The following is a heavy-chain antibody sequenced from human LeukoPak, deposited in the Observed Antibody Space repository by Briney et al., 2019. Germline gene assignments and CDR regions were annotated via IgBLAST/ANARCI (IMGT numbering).Heavy chain of an antibody. Sequence: GASVKVSCKASGGTFSSYAISWVRQAPGQGLEWMGGIIPIFGTANYAQKFQGRVAITADKSTSTAYMELSSLRSEDTAVYYCARDYYDSSGYYGAYAFDIWGQGTMVTVSS. CDR3: ARDYYDSSGYYGAYAFDI. CDR1: GGTFSSYA. CDR2: IIPIFGTA. D-gene: IGHD3-22*01. J-gene: IGHJ3*02. V-gene: IGHV1-69*06.